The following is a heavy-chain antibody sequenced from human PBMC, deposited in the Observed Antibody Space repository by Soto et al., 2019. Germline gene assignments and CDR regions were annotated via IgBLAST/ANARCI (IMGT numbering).Heavy chain of an antibody. Sequence: QVQLVQSGAEVKKPGASVKVSCKASGYTFNFYGITWVRQAPGQGLEWMGWISGFNGNTNYAADLQGRVTKNTNTSTSTDYMELRGVRSDDTDVYYCARSGVSSGHESPDFDSWGQGTLVTVSS. CDR1: GYTFNFYG. D-gene: IGHD3-3*01. CDR3: ARSGVSSGHESPDFDS. V-gene: IGHV1-18*01. J-gene: IGHJ4*02. CDR2: ISGFNGNT.